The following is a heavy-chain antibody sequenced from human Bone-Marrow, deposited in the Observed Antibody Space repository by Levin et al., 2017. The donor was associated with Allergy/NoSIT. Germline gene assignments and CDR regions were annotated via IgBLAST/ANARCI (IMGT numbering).Heavy chain of an antibody. CDR1: GESFSGYF. D-gene: IGHD1-1*01. V-gene: IGHV4-34*01. CDR2: INFNGIT. CDR3: ARGGEVPSQYYFDY. J-gene: IGHJ4*02. Sequence: SQTLSLTCAVSGESFSGYFWTWIRQSPGQGLEWLGQINFNGITTYNPSLERRVVLSVDPTKRQFSLKLNYLTAADTAVYFCARGGEVPSQYYFDYWGQGTPVTVSS.